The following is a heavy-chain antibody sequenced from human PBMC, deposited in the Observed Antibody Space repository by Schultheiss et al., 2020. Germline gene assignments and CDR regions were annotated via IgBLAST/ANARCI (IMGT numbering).Heavy chain of an antibody. CDR1: GFTFSSYG. V-gene: IGHV3-33*01. CDR3: AREGGNGWSFDY. CDR2: IWYDGSNK. J-gene: IGHJ4*02. D-gene: IGHD6-19*01. Sequence: GGSLRLSCAASGFTFSSYGMHWVRQAPGKGLEWVAVIWYDGSNKYYADSVKGRFTISRDNAKNSLYLQLNSLRVEDTAVYYCAREGGNGWSFDYWGQGTLVTVSS.